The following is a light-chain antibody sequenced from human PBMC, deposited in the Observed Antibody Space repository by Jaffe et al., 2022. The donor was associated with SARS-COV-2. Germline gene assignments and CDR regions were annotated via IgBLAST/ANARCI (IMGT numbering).Light chain of an antibody. Sequence: DIQLTQSPSSLSASVGDRVTITCRASQGVSSYLAWIQQKPGKAPKSLIYAASNLQSGVPSRFSGSGSGTDFTLTISSLQPEDFATYYCQQYNSYPRTFGQGTKVEV. J-gene: IGKJ1*01. CDR2: AAS. V-gene: IGKV1-16*01. CDR1: QGVSSY. CDR3: QQYNSYPRT.